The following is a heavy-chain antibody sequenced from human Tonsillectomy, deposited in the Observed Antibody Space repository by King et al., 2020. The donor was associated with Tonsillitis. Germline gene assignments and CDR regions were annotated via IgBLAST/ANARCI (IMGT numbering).Heavy chain of an antibody. CDR1: GFTFSSYA. D-gene: IGHD5-18*01. J-gene: IGHJ3*02. Sequence: VQLVESGGGLVQPGGSLRLSCAASGFTFSSYAMSWVRQAPGKGLEWGSTISGSGGITYHADPVKGRFTISRDNSKNTLYLQMNSLRAEDTAVYFCAKDVDTDRGAFDIWGQGTMVTVSS. CDR2: ISGSGGIT. V-gene: IGHV3-23*04. CDR3: AKDVDTDRGAFDI.